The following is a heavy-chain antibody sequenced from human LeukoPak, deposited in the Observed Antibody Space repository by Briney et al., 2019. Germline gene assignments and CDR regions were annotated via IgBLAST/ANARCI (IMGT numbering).Heavy chain of an antibody. V-gene: IGHV3-21*01. D-gene: IGHD2-15*01. CDR3: ARGVRTVVVVAANNWFDP. CDR1: GFTFSSYS. Sequence: PGGSLRLSCAASGFTFSSYSMNWVRQAPGKGLEWVSSISSSSSYIYYADSLKGRFTISRENAKNSLYLQMNSLRAEDTAVYYCARGVRTVVVVAANNWFDPWGQGTLVTVSS. J-gene: IGHJ5*02. CDR2: ISSSSSYI.